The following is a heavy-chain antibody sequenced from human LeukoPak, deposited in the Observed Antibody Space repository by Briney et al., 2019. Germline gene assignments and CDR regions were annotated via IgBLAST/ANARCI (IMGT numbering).Heavy chain of an antibody. V-gene: IGHV3-11*01. J-gene: IGHJ4*02. D-gene: IGHD3-22*01. CDR2: ISSSGITI. CDR3: ARYTFYYDSSGYYLVDY. Sequence: GGSLRLSCAASGFTFSDYYMSWIRQAPGKGLEWVSYISSSGITIYYADFVKGRSTISRDNAKNSLYLQMNSLRAEDTAVYYCARYTFYYDSSGYYLVDYWGQGTLVTVSS. CDR1: GFTFSDYY.